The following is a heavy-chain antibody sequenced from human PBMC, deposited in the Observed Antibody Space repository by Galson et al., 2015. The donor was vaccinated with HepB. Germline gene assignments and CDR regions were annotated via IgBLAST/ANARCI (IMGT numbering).Heavy chain of an antibody. CDR3: ARDPYSRAWFAINYFDY. CDR2: ISFDGSNY. V-gene: IGHV3-30*03. D-gene: IGHD6-19*01. J-gene: IGHJ4*02. CDR1: GFDFSVHG. Sequence: SLRLSCAASGFDFSVHGMHWVRRAPGKGLEWVAVISFDGSNYNYTDSVKGRFTISRDNSKNTLYLQMNSLRTEDTAVYFCARDPYSRAWFAINYFDYWGQGTLVTVSS.